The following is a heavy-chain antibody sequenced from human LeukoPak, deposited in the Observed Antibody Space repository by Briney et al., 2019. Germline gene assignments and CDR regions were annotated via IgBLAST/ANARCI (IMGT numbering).Heavy chain of an antibody. Sequence: SGTLSLTCTVSGDSINSLDLWSWVRQPPGKGLEWVGEMYLSGTTHSNPSVKSRVTISIDKSKNQFFLNLSSVTAADTAVYYCAGLVGRYSSGLYYYYFDYWGQGTLVTVSS. J-gene: IGHJ4*02. CDR3: AGLVGRYSSGLYYYYFDY. D-gene: IGHD3-22*01. CDR1: GDSINSLDL. CDR2: MYLSGTT. V-gene: IGHV4-4*02.